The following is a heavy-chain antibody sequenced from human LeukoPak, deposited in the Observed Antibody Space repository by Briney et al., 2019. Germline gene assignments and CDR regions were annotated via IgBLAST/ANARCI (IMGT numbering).Heavy chain of an antibody. D-gene: IGHD2-2*01. Sequence: PGGSLRLSCAASGFTFSSYGMSWVRQAPGKGLEWVSYITSGSSTVYYADSVKGRFTISRDNAKNSLYLQMNSLRAEDTAVYYCARDLRYQYGMDVWGQGTTVTVSS. J-gene: IGHJ6*02. CDR3: ARDLRYQYGMDV. V-gene: IGHV3-48*01. CDR1: GFTFSSYG. CDR2: ITSGSSTV.